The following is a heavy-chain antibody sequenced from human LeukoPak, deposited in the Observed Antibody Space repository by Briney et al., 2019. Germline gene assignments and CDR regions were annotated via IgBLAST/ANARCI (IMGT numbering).Heavy chain of an antibody. CDR1: GFTFSSYA. CDR3: ARDLRVRGVYYYGMDV. D-gene: IGHD3-10*01. Sequence: TGRCLRLSRAASGFTFSSYAMHWVRQAPGKGLEWVAVISYDGSNKYYADSVKGRFTISRDNSKNTLYLQMNSLRAEDTAVYYCARDLRVRGVYYYGMDVWGQGTTVTVSS. V-gene: IGHV3-30*04. CDR2: ISYDGSNK. J-gene: IGHJ6*02.